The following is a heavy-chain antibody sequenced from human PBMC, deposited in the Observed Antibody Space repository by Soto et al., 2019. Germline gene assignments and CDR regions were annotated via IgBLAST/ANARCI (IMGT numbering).Heavy chain of an antibody. D-gene: IGHD2-15*01. CDR2: TYYRSKWYN. CDR3: AKDQAAPLKY. Sequence: SQTLSLTCAISGDSVSSNSAAWNWIRQSPSRGLEWLGRTYYRSKWYNDYAVSVKSRLIINPDTSRNQFSLQLNSVTPEDTAVYYCAKDQAAPLKYWGQGTLVTVSS. CDR1: GDSVSSNSAA. V-gene: IGHV6-1*01. J-gene: IGHJ4*02.